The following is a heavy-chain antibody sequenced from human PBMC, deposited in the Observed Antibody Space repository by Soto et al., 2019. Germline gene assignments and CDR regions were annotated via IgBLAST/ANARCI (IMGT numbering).Heavy chain of an antibody. CDR3: ARGYCSSTSCHFSRYYYYGMDV. Sequence: ASVKVSCKASGYTFTSYDINWVRQATGQGLEWMGWMNPNSGDTGYAQKFQGRVTMTRNTSISTAYMELSSLRSEDTAVYYCARGYCSSTSCHFSRYYYYGMDVWGQGTTVTVSS. J-gene: IGHJ6*02. D-gene: IGHD2-2*01. V-gene: IGHV1-8*01. CDR1: GYTFTSYD. CDR2: MNPNSGDT.